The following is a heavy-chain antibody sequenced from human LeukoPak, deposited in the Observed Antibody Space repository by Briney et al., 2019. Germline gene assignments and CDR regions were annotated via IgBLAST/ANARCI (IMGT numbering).Heavy chain of an antibody. CDR1: GYSFGTYW. Sequence: GESLRISCKDSGYSFGTYWVGWVRQMPGKGLEYMGIMFPGTSEVRYSPAFQGQVTISADKSLSSAYLQWTSLKASDSAMYYCARHTGRPQAGWFDPWGQGTLVTVSS. CDR2: MFPGTSEV. D-gene: IGHD3-10*01. V-gene: IGHV5-51*01. J-gene: IGHJ5*02. CDR3: ARHTGRPQAGWFDP.